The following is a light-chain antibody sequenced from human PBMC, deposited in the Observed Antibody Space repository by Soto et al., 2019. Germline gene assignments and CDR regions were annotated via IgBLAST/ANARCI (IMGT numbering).Light chain of an antibody. CDR3: HEYNSHSYT. J-gene: IGKJ2*01. V-gene: IGKV1-5*01. Sequence: DIQMTQSPSTLSSSVGDRVTITCRASQSISSWLAWYKQKPGKAPKLLIYDASSLESGVPSRLCGSGSGTEFTLALSSLQPDDFATYHCHEYNSHSYTFGQGTKLEI. CDR2: DAS. CDR1: QSISSW.